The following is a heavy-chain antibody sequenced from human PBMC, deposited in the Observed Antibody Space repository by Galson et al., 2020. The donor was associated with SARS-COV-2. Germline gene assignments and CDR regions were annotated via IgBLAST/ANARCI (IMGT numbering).Heavy chain of an antibody. CDR3: ATIRAYNWNKLYYYYMDV. Sequence: SETLSLTCAVYGDSFSGYYGNWIRQAPGKGLEWIGEINHSGTPNYNPSLKSRVTISVDTSKKQFSLKLSSVTAADTAVYYCATIRAYNWNKLYYYYMDVWGKGTTVTVSS. CDR2: INHSGTP. CDR1: GDSFSGYY. J-gene: IGHJ6*03. V-gene: IGHV4-34*01. D-gene: IGHD1-20*01.